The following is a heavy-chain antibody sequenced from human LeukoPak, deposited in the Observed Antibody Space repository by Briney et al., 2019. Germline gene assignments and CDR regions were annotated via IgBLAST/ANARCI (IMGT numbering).Heavy chain of an antibody. D-gene: IGHD6-19*01. V-gene: IGHV3-23*01. CDR3: AKLLAVTNSYYFNY. CDR2: ISGSGSGGIT. CDR1: GFTFSSYA. Sequence: GGSLRLSCAASGFTFSSYAMSWVRQAPGKGLEWVLTISGSGSGGITYYADSVKGRFTISRDNSKDTLYLQMNSLRAEDTAVYYCAKLLAVTNSYYFNYWGQGTLVTVSS. J-gene: IGHJ4*02.